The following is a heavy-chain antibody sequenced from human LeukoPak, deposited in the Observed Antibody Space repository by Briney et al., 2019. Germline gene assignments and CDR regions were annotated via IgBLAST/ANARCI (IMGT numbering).Heavy chain of an antibody. CDR2: INPSGGST. J-gene: IGHJ3*02. Sequence: SVKVSCKASGYTFTSYYMHWVRQAPGQGLEWMGIINPSGGSTSYAQKFQGRVTMTRDTSTSTVYMELSSLRSEDTAVYYCAREDGCSSTSCYEAFDIWGQGTMVTVSS. CDR1: GYTFTSYY. D-gene: IGHD2-2*01. CDR3: AREDGCSSTSCYEAFDI. V-gene: IGHV1-46*01.